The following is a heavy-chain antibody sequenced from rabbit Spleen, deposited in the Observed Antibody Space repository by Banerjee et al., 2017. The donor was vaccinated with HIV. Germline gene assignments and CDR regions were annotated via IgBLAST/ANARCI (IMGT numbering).Heavy chain of an antibody. V-gene: IGHV1S40*01. CDR1: GFTLSSYW. D-gene: IGHD1-1*01. CDR2: IYTGSSGEA. CDR3: ARDLVAVIGWNFRL. Sequence: QSLEESGGDLVKPGASLTLTCTASGFTLSSYWMCWVRQAPGKGLEWIGCIYTGSSGEAFLPSWAKGRFPISKTSSTTVTLQLTSLTAADTATYFCARDLVAVIGWNFRLWGQGTLVTVS. J-gene: IGHJ3*01.